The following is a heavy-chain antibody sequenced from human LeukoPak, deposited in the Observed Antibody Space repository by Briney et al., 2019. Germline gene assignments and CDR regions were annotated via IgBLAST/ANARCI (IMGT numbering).Heavy chain of an antibody. D-gene: IGHD2-2*01. Sequence: ASVTVSCKASGGTFSSYAISWVRQAPGQGLEWMGGIIPIFGTANYAQKFQGRVTITTDESTSIAYMELSSLRSEDTAVYYCARAACSSTSCYGGATDYYNYMDVWGKGATVTVSS. CDR1: GGTFSSYA. CDR2: IIPIFGTA. V-gene: IGHV1-69*05. CDR3: ARAACSSTSCYGGATDYYNYMDV. J-gene: IGHJ6*03.